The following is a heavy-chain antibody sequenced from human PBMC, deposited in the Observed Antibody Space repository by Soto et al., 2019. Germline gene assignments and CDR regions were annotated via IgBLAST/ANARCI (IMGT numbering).Heavy chain of an antibody. J-gene: IGHJ4*02. CDR3: VWGGNFLVY. V-gene: IGHV3-7*04. D-gene: IGHD3-10*01. Sequence: EVQLVESGGGLVQPGGSLRLPCAASGFTFSTYWMTWVRQPPGQGLAWVASMTQAGRARYYVDSVRGRFTISRDNAKNARDLQRNSQRAEDTAVYYGVWGGNFLVYWGQGTLVTVSP. CDR2: MTQAGRAR. CDR1: GFTFSTYW.